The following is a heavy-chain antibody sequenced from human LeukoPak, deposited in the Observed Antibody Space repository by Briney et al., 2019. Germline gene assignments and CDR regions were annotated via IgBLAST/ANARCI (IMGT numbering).Heavy chain of an antibody. CDR2: IYTSGST. Sequence: SETLSLTCTVSGGSISSYYWSWLRQPAGKGLEWIGRIYTSGSTNYNPSPKSRVTMSVDTSKNQFSLKLSSVTAADTAVYYCARVDGSSGYLFDYWGQGTLVTVSS. J-gene: IGHJ4*02. D-gene: IGHD3-22*01. CDR3: ARVDGSSGYLFDY. V-gene: IGHV4-4*07. CDR1: GGSISSYY.